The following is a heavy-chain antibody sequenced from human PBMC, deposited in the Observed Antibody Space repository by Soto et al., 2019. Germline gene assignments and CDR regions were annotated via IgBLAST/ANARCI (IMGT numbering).Heavy chain of an antibody. CDR3: ARGGGVGVAGSAAFDM. J-gene: IGHJ3*02. Sequence: QLHLLHSGAVVKKPGASVTVSCSASGYPVTAYYMHWVRQAPGRGLEWMGGINPATGAAKYTQTFEGGVTGRGATSTSTVVIVVSRLTSGHTAVFSGARGGGVGVAGSAAFDMWGQGTLVTVSS. V-gene: IGHV1-2*02. CDR2: INPATGAA. CDR1: GYPVTAYY. D-gene: IGHD3-3*01.